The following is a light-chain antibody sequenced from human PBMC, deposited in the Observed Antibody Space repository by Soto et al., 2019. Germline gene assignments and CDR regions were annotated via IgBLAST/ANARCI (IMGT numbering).Light chain of an antibody. CDR3: SSYKSRSSSTYV. V-gene: IGLV2-14*01. J-gene: IGLJ1*01. CDR1: SSDIGGYHY. Sequence: QSALTQPPSLSGAPGQSITISCTGTSSDIGGYHYVSWYQQHPGKAPKLIIYEVSHRPSGVSDRFSGSKSGNTASLTISGLQAEDEADYYCSSYKSRSSSTYVFGTGTKVTVL. CDR2: EVS.